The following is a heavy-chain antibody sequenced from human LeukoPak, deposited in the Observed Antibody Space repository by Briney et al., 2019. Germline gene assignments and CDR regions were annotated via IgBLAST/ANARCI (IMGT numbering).Heavy chain of an antibody. CDR2: INSDGSST. CDR3: ARPRAVADPFDY. Sequence: PGGSLRLSCAASGFTFSSYWMHWVRQAPGKGLVWVSRINSDGSSTSYADSVKGRFTISRDNAKNTLYLQMNSLRAEDTAVYYCARPRAVADPFDYWGQGTLVTASS. J-gene: IGHJ4*02. CDR1: GFTFSSYW. V-gene: IGHV3-74*01. D-gene: IGHD6-19*01.